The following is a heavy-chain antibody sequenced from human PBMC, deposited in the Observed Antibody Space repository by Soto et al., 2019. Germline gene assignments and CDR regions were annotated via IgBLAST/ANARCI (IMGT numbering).Heavy chain of an antibody. D-gene: IGHD4-4*01. Sequence: PGGSLRLSCAASGFTFSSYSMNWVRQAPGKGLEWVSYISSSSSTIYYADSVKGRFTISRDNAKNSLYLQMNSLRAEDTAVYYCARDEKHGYSKYPNYYYYYMDVWGKGTTVTVSS. V-gene: IGHV3-48*01. J-gene: IGHJ6*03. CDR2: ISSSSSTI. CDR3: ARDEKHGYSKYPNYYYYYMDV. CDR1: GFTFSSYS.